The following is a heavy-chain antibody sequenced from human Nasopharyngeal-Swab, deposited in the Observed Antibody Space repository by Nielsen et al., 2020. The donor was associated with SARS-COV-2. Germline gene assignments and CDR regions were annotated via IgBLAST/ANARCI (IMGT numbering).Heavy chain of an antibody. CDR1: GFTFSSYG. J-gene: IGHJ4*02. V-gene: IGHV3-30*03. Sequence: GESLKISCAASGFTFSSYGMHWVRQAPGKGLEWVAVISYDGSNKYYADSVKGRFTISRDNSKNTLYLQMNSLRAEDTAVYYCARERGAGTRKGYFDYWGQGTLVTVSS. D-gene: IGHD3-10*01. CDR3: ARERGAGTRKGYFDY. CDR2: ISYDGSNK.